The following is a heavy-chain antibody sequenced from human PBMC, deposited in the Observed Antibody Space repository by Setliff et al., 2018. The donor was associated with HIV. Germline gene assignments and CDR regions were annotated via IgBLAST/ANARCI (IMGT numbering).Heavy chain of an antibody. Sequence: GGSLRLSCAASEFTFDDFDMNWVRQAPGKGLEWVSGITWNGRSTNYADSLKGRITISRDNAKNLLYLQMNSLRAEDTAVYYCARDGSYISRGYWGQGTLVTV. CDR1: EFTFDDFD. CDR2: ITWNGRST. D-gene: IGHD5-18*01. CDR3: ARDGSYISRGY. V-gene: IGHV3-20*04. J-gene: IGHJ4*02.